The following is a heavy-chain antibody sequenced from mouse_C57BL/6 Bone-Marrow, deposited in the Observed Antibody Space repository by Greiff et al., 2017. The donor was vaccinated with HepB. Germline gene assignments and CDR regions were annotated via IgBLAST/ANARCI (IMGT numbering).Heavy chain of an antibody. D-gene: IGHD1-1*01. V-gene: IGHV10-3*01. CDR1: GFTFNTYA. CDR3: LRDLGYGSPYWYFDV. Sequence: EVQLVESGGGLVQPKGSLKLSCAASGFTFNTYAMHWVRQAPGKGLEWVARIRSKSSNYATYYADSVKDRFTISRDDSQSMLYLQMNNLKTEDTAMYYCLRDLGYGSPYWYFDVWGTGTTVTVSS. J-gene: IGHJ1*03. CDR2: IRSKSSNYAT.